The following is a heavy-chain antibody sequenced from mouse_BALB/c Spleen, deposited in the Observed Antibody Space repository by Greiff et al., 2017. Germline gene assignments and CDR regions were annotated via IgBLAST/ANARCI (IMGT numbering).Heavy chain of an antibody. D-gene: IGHD1-1*01. Sequence: QVQLKESGPELVRPGVSVKISCKGSGYTFTDFAMHWVKQSHAKSLEWIGVISTYYGNTNYNQKFKGKATMTVDKSSSTAYMELARLTSEDSAIYYCARGDGSLDYWGQGTTLTVSS. J-gene: IGHJ2*01. CDR1: GYTFTDFA. CDR2: ISTYYGNT. CDR3: ARGDGSLDY. V-gene: IGHV1-67*01.